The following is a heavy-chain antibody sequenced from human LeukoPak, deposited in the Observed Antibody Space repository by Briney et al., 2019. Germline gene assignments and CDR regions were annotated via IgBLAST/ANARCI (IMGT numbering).Heavy chain of an antibody. D-gene: IGHD2-2*02. CDR1: GFIFSSDS. CDR3: AKVGVVVPAAINPSSLFDY. Sequence: PGGSLRLSCATSGFIFSSDSMIWVRQAPGKGLEWVAVKSYDGSNKYYADSVKGRFTISRDNSKNTLYLQMNSLRAEDTAVYYCAKVGVVVPAAINPSSLFDYWGQGTLVTVSS. CDR2: KSYDGSNK. J-gene: IGHJ4*02. V-gene: IGHV3-30*18.